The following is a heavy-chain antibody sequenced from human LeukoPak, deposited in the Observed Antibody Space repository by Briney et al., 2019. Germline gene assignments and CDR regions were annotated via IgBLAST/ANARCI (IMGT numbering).Heavy chain of an antibody. D-gene: IGHD3-10*01. V-gene: IGHV1-18*01. CDR2: ISAYNGNT. Sequence: GASVKVSCKASGYTFTSYGISWVRQAPGQGLEWMGWISAYNGNTNYAQKLQGRVTMTTDTSTSTAYMELRSLRSDVTAVYYCARDPKTRYYYGSGSYYYDYWGQGTLVTVSS. CDR3: ARDPKTRYYYGSGSYYYDY. J-gene: IGHJ4*02. CDR1: GYTFTSYG.